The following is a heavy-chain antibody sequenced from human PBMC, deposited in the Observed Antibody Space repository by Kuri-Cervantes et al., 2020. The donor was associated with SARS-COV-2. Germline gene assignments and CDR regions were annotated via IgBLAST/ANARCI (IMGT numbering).Heavy chain of an antibody. V-gene: IGHV3-23*01. Sequence: GESLKISCAASGFTFSSYAMSWVRQAPGKGLEWVSAIRGSGGSTYYADSVKGRFTISRDNSKNTLYLQMNSLRAEDTAVYYCAKRLDTAMPLGAFDIWGQGTMVTVSS. CDR3: AKRLDTAMPLGAFDI. CDR2: IRGSGGST. CDR1: GFTFSSYA. D-gene: IGHD5-18*01. J-gene: IGHJ3*02.